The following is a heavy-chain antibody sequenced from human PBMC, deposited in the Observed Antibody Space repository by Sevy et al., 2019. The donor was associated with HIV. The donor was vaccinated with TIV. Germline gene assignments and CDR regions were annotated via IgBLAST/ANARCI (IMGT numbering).Heavy chain of an antibody. J-gene: IGHJ4*02. CDR1: GFSLSTTGVG. D-gene: IGHD3-10*01. V-gene: IGHV2-5*02. Sequence: SGPTLVKPTQTLTLTCTFSGFSLSTTGVGVGWIRQPPGKALEWLTVIYWDDDKRDSPSLKSRLTITKDTSKNQVVLTMTNMDPVDTATFYCARYYYPSGGFDYWGQGTLVTVSS. CDR2: IYWDDDK. CDR3: ARYYYPSGGFDY.